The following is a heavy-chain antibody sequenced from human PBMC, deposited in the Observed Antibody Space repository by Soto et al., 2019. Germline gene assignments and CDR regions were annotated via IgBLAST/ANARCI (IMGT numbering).Heavy chain of an antibody. CDR2: IKSKAFGGTP. D-gene: IGHD5-18*01. V-gene: IGHV3-49*03. CDR3: TRDHYGRGFSSGAFGF. J-gene: IGHJ4*02. CDR1: VAHG. Sequence: VAHGSNCFRKNPRKGLEWVGFIKSKAFGGTPEYAASVKGRFTISRDDSMSIAYLQMNSLKTDDTAVYYCTRDHYGRGFSSGAFGFWVQGTPVTVSS.